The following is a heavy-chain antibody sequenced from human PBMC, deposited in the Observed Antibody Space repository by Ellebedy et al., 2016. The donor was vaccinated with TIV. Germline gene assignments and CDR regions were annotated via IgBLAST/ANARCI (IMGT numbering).Heavy chain of an antibody. CDR2: INGGGDIT. J-gene: IGHJ4*02. CDR1: GFAFSKYA. V-gene: IGHV3-23*01. D-gene: IGHD3-22*01. Sequence: GESLKISCATSGFAFSKYAMSWVRQAPGKGLEWVSAINGGGDITKYADSVKGRVTSSRDNSKNTLSLQMNSLRAEDTAVYYCAKGKADSNFVGDFWGQGTLVTVSS. CDR3: AKGKADSNFVGDF.